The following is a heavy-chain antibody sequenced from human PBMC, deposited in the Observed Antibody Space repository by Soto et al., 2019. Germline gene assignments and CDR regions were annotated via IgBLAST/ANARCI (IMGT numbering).Heavy chain of an antibody. D-gene: IGHD7-27*01. V-gene: IGHV3-23*01. CDR2: IGTSASDT. Sequence: EVEILESGGGLVQPGGSLRLSCTVSGFTFSNYAFTWARQAPGKGLEWVSTIGTSASDTNYADSVKGRFTTFRDNSKNTLFLQMNSLRAEDTAVYYCTKRGANWGQLEDWGQGTLVTVSS. CDR1: GFTFSNYA. J-gene: IGHJ4*02. CDR3: TKRGANWGQLED.